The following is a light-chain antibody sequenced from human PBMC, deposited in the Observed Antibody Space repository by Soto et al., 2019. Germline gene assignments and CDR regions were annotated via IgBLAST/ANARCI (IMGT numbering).Light chain of an antibody. CDR2: DAS. Sequence: EIVLTQSPGTLSLSPGERATLSCRASQSVSSSYLAWYQQKPGQAPRLLIYDASSRATGIPDRFSGSGSGKDSTLTISKLEPKDFAVYYCQQYGRSPRTFGQGPKVEIK. CDR1: QSVSSSY. V-gene: IGKV3-20*01. J-gene: IGKJ1*01. CDR3: QQYGRSPRT.